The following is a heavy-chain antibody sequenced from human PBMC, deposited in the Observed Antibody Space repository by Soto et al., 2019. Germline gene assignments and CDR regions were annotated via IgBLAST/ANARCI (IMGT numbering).Heavy chain of an antibody. V-gene: IGHV3-30*18. CDR2: ISYDGSNK. Sequence: HPGGSLRLSCAASGFTFSSYGTHWVRQAPGKGLEWVAVISYDGSNKYYADSVKGRFTISRDNSKNTLYLQMNSLRAEDTAVYYCAKDAVAGNYYYYYGMDVWGQGTTVTVSS. D-gene: IGHD6-19*01. CDR1: GFTFSSYG. CDR3: AKDAVAGNYYYYYGMDV. J-gene: IGHJ6*02.